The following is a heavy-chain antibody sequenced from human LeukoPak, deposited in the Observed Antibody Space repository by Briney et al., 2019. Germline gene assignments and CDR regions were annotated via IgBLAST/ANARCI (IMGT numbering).Heavy chain of an antibody. CDR3: AKGSNGAFDI. CDR1: GFTFDDYA. J-gene: IGHJ3*02. CDR2: FSGDGGST. Sequence: GGSLRLSCAASGFTFDDYAMHWVRQAPGKGLEWVSHFSGDGGSTYYADSVKGRFTISRDNSKNSLYLQMNSLRTEDTALYYCAKGSNGAFDIWGQGTMVTVSS. D-gene: IGHD1-1*01. V-gene: IGHV3-43*02.